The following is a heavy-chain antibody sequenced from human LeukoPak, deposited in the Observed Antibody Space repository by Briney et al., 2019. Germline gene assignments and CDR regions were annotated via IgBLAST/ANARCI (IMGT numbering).Heavy chain of an antibody. CDR1: GFTFNSYA. CDR2: ISGSGGST. CDR3: AKTVVVITFRFDS. Sequence: GGSLTLSCSASGFTFNSYAMMWLRPAPGKGREGVSAISGSGGSTYYADSVKGRFTISRDNSKNTLDLQMDSLRAEDTAIYYCAKTVVVITFRFDSWGQGSLVTVSS. D-gene: IGHD2-21*01. J-gene: IGHJ4*02. V-gene: IGHV3-23*01.